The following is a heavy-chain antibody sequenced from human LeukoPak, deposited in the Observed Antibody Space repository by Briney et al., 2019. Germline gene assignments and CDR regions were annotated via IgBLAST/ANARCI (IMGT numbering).Heavy chain of an antibody. CDR1: GGSISSSSYY. D-gene: IGHD5-18*01. CDR2: IYYSGST. J-gene: IGHJ6*03. V-gene: IGHV4-39*01. Sequence: SETLSLTCTVSGGSISSSSYYWGWIRQPPGKGLEWIGRIYYSGSTYYNPSLKSRVTISVDTSKNQFSLKLSSVTAADTAVYYCARQNSGYSYGSYYYYMDVWGKGTTVTISS. CDR3: ARQNSGYSYGSYYYYMDV.